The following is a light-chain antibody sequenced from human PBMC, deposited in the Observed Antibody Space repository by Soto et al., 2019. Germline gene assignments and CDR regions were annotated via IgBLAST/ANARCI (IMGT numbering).Light chain of an antibody. CDR1: QSISSN. CDR2: DAS. Sequence: EVVMTQSPATLSVSPGERATLSCRASQSISSNLAWYQQKPGQAPRLLISDASNRATGIPARFSGSGSGTDFTLTISSLEPEDFAVYYCQQRSNWPPVFGGGTKVDI. V-gene: IGKV3-11*01. CDR3: QQRSNWPPV. J-gene: IGKJ4*01.